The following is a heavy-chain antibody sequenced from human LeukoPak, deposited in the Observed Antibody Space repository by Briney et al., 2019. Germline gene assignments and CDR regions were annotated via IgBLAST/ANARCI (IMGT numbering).Heavy chain of an antibody. V-gene: IGHV3-23*01. CDR3: ARGPYYGSGSHFSYYGMDV. CDR1: GFTFSTYA. D-gene: IGHD3-10*01. CDR2: ISTGGDTI. J-gene: IGHJ6*02. Sequence: PGGSLRLSCAASGFTFSTYAMSWVRRAPGKGLEWVLAISTGGDTIYYADSVKGRFTVSRDNSKNTVFVEMNSLRAEDTAMYYCARGPYYGSGSHFSYYGMDVWGQGTTVTVSS.